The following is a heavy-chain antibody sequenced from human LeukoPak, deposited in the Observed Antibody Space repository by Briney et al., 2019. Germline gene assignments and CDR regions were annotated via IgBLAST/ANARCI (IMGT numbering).Heavy chain of an antibody. Sequence: GASVKVSCKASGYTFTSYDINWVRQATGQGLEWMGWMNPNSGNTGYAQKFQGRVTITRNTSISTAYMELSSLRSEDTAVCYCARKRRVGNWFDPWGQGTLVTVSS. V-gene: IGHV1-8*03. J-gene: IGHJ5*02. CDR1: GYTFTSYD. CDR3: ARKRRVGNWFDP. CDR2: MNPNSGNT.